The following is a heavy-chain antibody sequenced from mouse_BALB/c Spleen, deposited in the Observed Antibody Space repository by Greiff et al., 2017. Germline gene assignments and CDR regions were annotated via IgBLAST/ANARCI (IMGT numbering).Heavy chain of an antibody. CDR1: GYSITSGYY. Sequence: ESGPGLVKPSQSLSLTCSVTGYSITSGYYWNWIRQFPGNKLEWMGYISYDGSNNYNPSLKNRISITRDTSKNQFFLKLNSVTTEDTATYYCARGGDYDPWDYWGQGTSVTVSS. D-gene: IGHD2-4*01. J-gene: IGHJ4*01. CDR3: ARGGDYDPWDY. CDR2: ISYDGSN. V-gene: IGHV3-6*02.